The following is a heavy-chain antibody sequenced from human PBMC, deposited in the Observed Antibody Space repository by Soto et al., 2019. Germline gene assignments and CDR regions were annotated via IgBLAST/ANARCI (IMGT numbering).Heavy chain of an antibody. CDR1: GGSVSSGSYY. D-gene: IGHD3-22*01. J-gene: IGHJ5*02. CDR3: ARGDLWYYDSSGSFPIFDP. V-gene: IGHV4-61*01. Sequence: PSETLSLTCTVSGGSVSSGSYYWSWIRQPPGKGLEWIGYIYYSGSTNYNPSLKSRVTISVDTSKNQFSLKLSSVTAADTAVYYCARGDLWYYDSSGSFPIFDPWGQGTLVTVSS. CDR2: IYYSGST.